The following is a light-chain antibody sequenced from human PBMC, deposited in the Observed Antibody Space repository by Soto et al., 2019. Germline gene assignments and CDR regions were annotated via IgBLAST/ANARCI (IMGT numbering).Light chain of an antibody. J-gene: IGKJ2*01. CDR1: QDITNY. CDR3: QQYYTYPYT. Sequence: DLQMTQSPSSLSASVGDRVTITCRASQDITNYLAWFQQKPGKVPKSLIYASSSLQSGVPSKFSGSGSGTDFTLTISSLQPEDFATYYCQQYYTYPYTFGQGTKLEIK. V-gene: IGKV1-16*02. CDR2: ASS.